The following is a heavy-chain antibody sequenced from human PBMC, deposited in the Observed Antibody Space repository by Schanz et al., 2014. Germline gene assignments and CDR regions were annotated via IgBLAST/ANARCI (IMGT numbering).Heavy chain of an antibody. CDR2: INNSGST. CDR1: GGFISSINW. Sequence: QVQLQESGPGLVKPSGTLSLTCAVSGGFISSINWWSWVRQSPGTGLEWIGEINNSGSTNHNPSLKSRVTISLDKSKSQFSLTLNAVTAADTAVYYCARSPGDFPGWFDSWGQGTLXTVSS. V-gene: IGHV4-4*02. CDR3: ARSPGDFPGWFDS. D-gene: IGHD4-17*01. J-gene: IGHJ5*01.